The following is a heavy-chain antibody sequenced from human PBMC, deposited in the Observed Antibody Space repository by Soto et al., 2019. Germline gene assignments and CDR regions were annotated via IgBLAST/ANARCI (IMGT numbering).Heavy chain of an antibody. D-gene: IGHD3-10*01. J-gene: IGHJ4*02. CDR1: GLTFGSRA. V-gene: IGHV3-23*01. CDR2: IADNGGDA. Sequence: GALRLSCVASGLTFGSRAMSWVRQAPGEGLQWVATIADNGGDAKYADSVGGRFVISRDNSKKTLYLQMTSLTAEDSAMYFCARGSTESYPGSRIFDFWGRGTLVTVSS. CDR3: ARGSTESYPGSRIFDF.